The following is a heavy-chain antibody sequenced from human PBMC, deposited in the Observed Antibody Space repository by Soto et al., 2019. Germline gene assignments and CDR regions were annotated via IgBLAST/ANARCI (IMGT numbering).Heavy chain of an antibody. CDR1: GGSISSSSYY. CDR2: IYYSGST. J-gene: IGHJ6*02. CDR3: ARHCPYYDSSGYYPHYYRLAV. D-gene: IGHD3-22*01. V-gene: IGHV4-39*01. Sequence: SETLSLTCTVSGGSISSSSYYWGWIRQPPGKGLEWIGSIYYSGSTYYSPSLKSRVTISVDTSKNQFSLKLSSVTAADTAVYYCARHCPYYDSSGYYPHYYRLAVWGQRTTVPVSS.